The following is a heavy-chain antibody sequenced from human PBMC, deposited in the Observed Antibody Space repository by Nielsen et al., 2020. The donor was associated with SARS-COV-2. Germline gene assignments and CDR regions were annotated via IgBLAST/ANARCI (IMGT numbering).Heavy chain of an antibody. D-gene: IGHD3-10*01. V-gene: IGHV3-23*03. J-gene: IGHJ4*02. CDR3: AREMVSYFDY. Sequence: GGSLRLSCAASGFTFSSYAMSWVRQAPGKGLEWVSVIYSGGSSTYYADSVKGRFTISRDNSKNTLYLQMNSLRAEDTAVYYCAREMVSYFDYWGQGTLVTVSS. CDR2: IYSGGSST. CDR1: GFTFSSYA.